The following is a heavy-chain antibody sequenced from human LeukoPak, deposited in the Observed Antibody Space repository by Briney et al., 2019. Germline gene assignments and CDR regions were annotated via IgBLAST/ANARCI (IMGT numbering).Heavy chain of an antibody. J-gene: IGHJ5*02. D-gene: IGHD6-25*01. CDR3: ARVAGYLPTRWFDP. CDR1: GGSFSGFY. CDR2: INYTGST. V-gene: IGHV4-34*01. Sequence: SDTLSLTCAVYGGSFSGFYWSWIRHVPGKGLEWMGEINYTGSTSYNPSLKSRVTISVDTSQNQFFLLLTSVTAADTAVYYCARVAGYLPTRWFDPWGQGTHVTVSS.